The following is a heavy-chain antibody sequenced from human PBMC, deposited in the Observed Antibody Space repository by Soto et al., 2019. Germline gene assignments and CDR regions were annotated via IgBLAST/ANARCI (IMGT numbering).Heavy chain of an antibody. D-gene: IGHD6-13*01. CDR2: IIPIFGTA. CDR3: AKLQAAADNFDY. J-gene: IGHJ4*02. Sequence: ASVKVSCKASGGTFSSYAISWVRQAPGQGLEWMGGIIPIFGTANYAQKFQGRVTITADESTSTAYMELSSLRSEDTAVYYCAKLQAAADNFDYWGQGTLVTVSS. CDR1: GGTFSSYA. V-gene: IGHV1-69*13.